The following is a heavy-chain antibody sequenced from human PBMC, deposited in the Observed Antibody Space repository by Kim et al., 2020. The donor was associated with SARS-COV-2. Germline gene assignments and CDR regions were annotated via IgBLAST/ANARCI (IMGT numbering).Heavy chain of an antibody. CDR1: GGSISSSSYY. Sequence: SETLSLTCSVSGGSISSSSYYWGWIRQPPGKGLEWIGSIYYRGRAFYNLSLKGQVTLSVATSKNQFSLNLSSVTAADTALFSCARQNGGGSGSHFDYWGQGTLVTVSS. CDR3: ARQNGGGSGSHFDY. V-gene: IGHV4-39*01. J-gene: IGHJ4*02. CDR2: IYYRGRA. D-gene: IGHD3-10*01.